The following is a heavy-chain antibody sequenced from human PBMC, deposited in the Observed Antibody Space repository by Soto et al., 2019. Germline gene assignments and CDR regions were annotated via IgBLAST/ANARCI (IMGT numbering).Heavy chain of an antibody. J-gene: IGHJ4*02. CDR3: ATAKLLLPWLFDY. V-gene: IGHV3-66*01. CDR2: IYSGGST. CDR1: GFTVSSNY. Sequence: GGSLRLSCAASGFTVSSNYMTWVRQAPGKGLEWVSVIYSGGSTNYADSVKGRFTISRDDSKNTLFLQMNSLGAEDTAVYYCATAKLLLPWLFDYWGQVTLVTVSS. D-gene: IGHD2-15*01.